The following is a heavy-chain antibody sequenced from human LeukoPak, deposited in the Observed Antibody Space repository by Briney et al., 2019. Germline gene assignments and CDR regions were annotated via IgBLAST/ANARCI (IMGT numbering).Heavy chain of an antibody. CDR1: GFTFSSYA. D-gene: IGHD3-16*01. V-gene: IGHV3-23*01. Sequence: PGGSLRLSCAASGFTFSSYAMSWVRQAPGKGLEWVSVVYVGGGTDYADSVKGRFTISRDIPKNTLFLQMNGLRVEDTAVYYCVRQFWAWGQGTLVTVSA. CDR3: VRQFWA. J-gene: IGHJ5*02. CDR2: VYVGGGT.